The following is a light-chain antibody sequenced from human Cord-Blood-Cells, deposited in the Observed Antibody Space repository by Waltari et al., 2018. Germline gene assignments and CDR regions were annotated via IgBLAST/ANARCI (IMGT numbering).Light chain of an antibody. CDR3: SSYTSSSSWV. V-gene: IGLV2-14*01. CDR2: EVS. Sequence: QSALTQPASVSGSPGQSLTISCPGTRSDVGGYNYVSWYQQHPGKAPKLMIYEVSNRPSGVSNRFSGSKSGNTASLTISGLQAEDEADYYCSSYTSSSSWVFGGGTKLTVL. CDR1: RSDVGGYNY. J-gene: IGLJ3*02.